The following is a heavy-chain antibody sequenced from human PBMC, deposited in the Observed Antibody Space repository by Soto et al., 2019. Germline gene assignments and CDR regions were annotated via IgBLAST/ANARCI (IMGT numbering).Heavy chain of an antibody. CDR3: ARGLGGSYGRYWYFDL. CDR2: IYYSGST. J-gene: IGHJ2*01. D-gene: IGHD5-18*01. CDR1: GGSISSGGYY. Sequence: QVQLQESGPGLVKPSQTLSLTCTVSGGSISSGGYYWSWIRQHPGKGLEWIGYIYYSGSTYYNPSFQSRVTISVDTSNNQCSLKLSSVTAADTAVYYCARGLGGSYGRYWYFDLWGRGTLVTVSS. V-gene: IGHV4-31*03.